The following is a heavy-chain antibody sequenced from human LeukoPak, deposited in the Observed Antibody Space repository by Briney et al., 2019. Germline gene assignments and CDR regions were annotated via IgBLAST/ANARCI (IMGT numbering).Heavy chain of an antibody. Sequence: GGSLRLSCAASGFTFSSYSMNWVRQAPEKGLEWVSYISGRSPIMSSSRSTIYYADSVKGRFTISRDNAKNSLYLQMNSLRAEDTAVYYCASLPTAASYMDVWGKGTTVTVSS. J-gene: IGHJ6*03. V-gene: IGHV3-48*01. CDR3: ASLPTAASYMDV. CDR2: ISGRSPIMSSSRSTI. D-gene: IGHD6-25*01. CDR1: GFTFSSYS.